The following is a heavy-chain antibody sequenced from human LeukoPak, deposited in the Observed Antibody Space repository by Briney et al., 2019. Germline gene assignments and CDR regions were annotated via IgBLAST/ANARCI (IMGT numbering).Heavy chain of an antibody. CDR1: GYSISSDCY. V-gene: IGHV4-38-2*01. Sequence: PSETLSLTCAVSGYSISSDCYWGWIRQPPGKGLEWIGSIYHSGSASYNPSLKSRVTISVDTSKNQFSLKLTSATAADSAVYYCARNATYPFDSWGQGTLVTVSS. CDR2: IYHSGSA. CDR3: ARNATYPFDS. J-gene: IGHJ4*02.